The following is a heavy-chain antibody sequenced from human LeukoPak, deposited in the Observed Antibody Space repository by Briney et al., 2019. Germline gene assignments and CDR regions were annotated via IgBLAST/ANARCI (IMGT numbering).Heavy chain of an antibody. Sequence: SLTLSLTCAISEDILSSNSAAWNWIRQSPSRGLEWLGRTYYRSKWYNDYAVSVKSRITINPDTSKNQFSLQLNSVTPEDTAVYYCARVRTSYSSSWYGDTDYWGQGTLVTVSS. V-gene: IGHV6-1*01. CDR1: EDILSSNSAA. D-gene: IGHD6-13*01. CDR2: TYYRSKWYN. J-gene: IGHJ4*02. CDR3: ARVRTSYSSSWYGDTDY.